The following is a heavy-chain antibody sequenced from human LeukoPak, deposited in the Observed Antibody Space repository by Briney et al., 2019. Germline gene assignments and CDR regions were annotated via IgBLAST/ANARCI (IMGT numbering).Heavy chain of an antibody. CDR2: IYYGGST. CDR3: ASLDPKLTWVDS. CDR1: GGSISSTSYY. D-gene: IGHD1-1*01. V-gene: IGHV4-39*01. J-gene: IGHJ4*02. Sequence: PSETLSLTCLVSGGSISSTSYYWGWIRQSPGRGLEWIGSIYYGGSTFYNPSLKSRVTISVDTSKNQFSLKLTSVTAADTAVYYCASLDPKLTWVDSWGQGSLVTVSS.